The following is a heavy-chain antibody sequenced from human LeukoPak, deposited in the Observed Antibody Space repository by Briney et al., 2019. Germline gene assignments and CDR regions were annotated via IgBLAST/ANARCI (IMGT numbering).Heavy chain of an antibody. CDR1: GGSISSSSYY. J-gene: IGHJ4*02. CDR3: ARGRYFADY. D-gene: IGHD3-9*01. V-gene: IGHV4-61*01. Sequence: SETLSLTCTVSGGSISSSSYYWSWIRQPPGEGLEWIGYIYYIGSTNYNPSLKSRVTISVDTSRNQFSLKLSSVTAADTAVYYCARGRYFADYWGQGTLVTVSS. CDR2: IYYIGST.